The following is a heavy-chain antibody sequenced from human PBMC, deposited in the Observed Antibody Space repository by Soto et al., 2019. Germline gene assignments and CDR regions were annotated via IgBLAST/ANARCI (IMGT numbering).Heavy chain of an antibody. J-gene: IGHJ5*02. V-gene: IGHV4-59*01. CDR3: ASGIAVAGNWFDP. Sequence: SETLSLTCTVSGGSISRYYWTLIRQPPGKGLEWIGYIYYSGSTNYNPSLKSRLTISVDTSKNQFSLRLSSVTAADTAVYYCASGIAVAGNWFDPWGHGTLVTVSS. CDR2: IYYSGST. CDR1: GGSISRYY. D-gene: IGHD6-13*01.